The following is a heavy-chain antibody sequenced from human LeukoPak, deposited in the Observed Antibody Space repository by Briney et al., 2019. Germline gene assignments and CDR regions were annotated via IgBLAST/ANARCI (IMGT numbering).Heavy chain of an antibody. Sequence: GGSLRLSCAASGFTFSSYAMHWVRQAPGKGLEYVSAISSNGGSTYYANSVKGRFTISRDNSKNTLYLQMGSLRAEDMAVYYCARAARRTAQLHMDVWGKGTTVTVSS. D-gene: IGHD6-6*01. CDR1: GFTFSSYA. CDR3: ARAARRTAQLHMDV. J-gene: IGHJ6*04. CDR2: ISSNGGST. V-gene: IGHV3-64*01.